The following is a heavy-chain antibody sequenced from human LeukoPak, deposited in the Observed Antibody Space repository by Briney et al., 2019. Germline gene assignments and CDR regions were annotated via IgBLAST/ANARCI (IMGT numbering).Heavy chain of an antibody. Sequence: GGSLRLSCAASGFDFSSNWMHWVRHAPGQGLVWVSRIKGDGISTNHADSVKGRFTISRDIAKNTLYLQMNSLRAEDTGVYYCAKDHYWSIDYWGRGTLVTVSS. CDR2: IKGDGIST. J-gene: IGHJ4*02. D-gene: IGHD3-3*01. V-gene: IGHV3-74*01. CDR1: GFDFSSNW. CDR3: AKDHYWSIDY.